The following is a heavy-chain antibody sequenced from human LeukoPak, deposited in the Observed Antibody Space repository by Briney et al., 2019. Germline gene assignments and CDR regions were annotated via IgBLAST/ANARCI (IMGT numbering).Heavy chain of an antibody. Sequence: PGRSLRLPCAASGFTFSSYAMHWVRQAPGKGLEWVAVISYDGSNKYYADSVKGRFTISRDNSKNTLYLQMNSLRAEDTAVYYCARAPWFGELLSEYFQHWGQGTLVTVSS. CDR3: ARAPWFGELLSEYFQH. V-gene: IGHV3-30-3*01. D-gene: IGHD3-10*01. J-gene: IGHJ1*01. CDR2: ISYDGSNK. CDR1: GFTFSSYA.